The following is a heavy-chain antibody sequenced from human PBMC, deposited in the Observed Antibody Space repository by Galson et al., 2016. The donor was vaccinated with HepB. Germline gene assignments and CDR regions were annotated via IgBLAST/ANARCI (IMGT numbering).Heavy chain of an antibody. V-gene: IGHV3-23*01. J-gene: IGHJ6*04. CDR1: GFTLNNYG. D-gene: IGHD1-26*01. Sequence: SLRLSCAASGFTLNNYGMTWVRQAPGKGLEVVSSISRSGDSTDYADSVKGRFTISRDNSENTLSLQMNSLRAEDTAVDYCVQGSTAPAVWGKGTTVTVSS. CDR2: ISRSGDST. CDR3: VQGSTAPAV.